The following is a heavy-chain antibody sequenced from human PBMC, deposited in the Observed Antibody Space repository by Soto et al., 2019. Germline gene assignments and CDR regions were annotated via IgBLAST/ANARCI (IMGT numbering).Heavy chain of an antibody. CDR1: GYTFTSYG. CDR2: ISAYNGNT. CDR3: ARSVYSSSSDRTYYYYGMDV. D-gene: IGHD6-6*01. J-gene: IGHJ6*02. Sequence: QVQLVQSGAEVKKPGASVKVSCKASGYTFTSYGISWVRQAPGQGLEWMGWISAYNGNTNYAQKLQGRVTMTTDTARSTAYMELRSLRSDDTAVYYCARSVYSSSSDRTYYYYGMDVWGQGTTVTVSS. V-gene: IGHV1-18*01.